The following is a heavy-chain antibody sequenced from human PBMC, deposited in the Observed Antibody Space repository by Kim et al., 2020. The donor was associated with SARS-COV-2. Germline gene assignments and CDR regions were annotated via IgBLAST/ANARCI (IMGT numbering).Heavy chain of an antibody. D-gene: IGHD4-4*01. V-gene: IGHV3-33*01. CDR1: GFTFSSYG. CDR3: ARGSVTTTDYYFDY. J-gene: IGHJ4*02. CDR2: IWYDGSNK. Sequence: GGSLRLSCAASGFTFSSYGMHWVRQAPGKGLEWVAVIWYDGSNKYYADSVKGRFTISRDNSKNTLYLQMNSLRAEDTAVYYCARGSVTTTDYYFDYWGQGTLVTVSS.